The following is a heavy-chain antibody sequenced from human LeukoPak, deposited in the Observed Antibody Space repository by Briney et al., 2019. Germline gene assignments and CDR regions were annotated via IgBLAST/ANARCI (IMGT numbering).Heavy chain of an antibody. CDR3: ARDRSYDFWSGYFY. D-gene: IGHD3-3*01. V-gene: IGHV3-30*04. CDR2: ISYDGSNK. J-gene: IGHJ4*02. CDR1: GFTFNSYA. Sequence: GGSLRPSCAASGFTFNSYAMHWVRQAPGKGLEWVAVISYDGSNKYYADSVKGRFTISRDNSKNTLYLQMNSLRAEDTAVYYCARDRSYDFWSGYFYWGQGTLVTVSS.